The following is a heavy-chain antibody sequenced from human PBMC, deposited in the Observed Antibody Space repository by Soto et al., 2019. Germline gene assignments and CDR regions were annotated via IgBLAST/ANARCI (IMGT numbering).Heavy chain of an antibody. Sequence: QVQLVQSGAEVKKPGASVKVSCKTSGYTFAAYYIHWIRQAPGQGLEWMGWINPTSGGTVYAQNFQDRVTMTRDTSISTASMELRRLNSDDTAVYYCARDPDYGDYWGYFFDSWGQGTPVTVSS. D-gene: IGHD4-17*01. J-gene: IGHJ4*02. CDR1: GYTFAAYY. CDR2: INPTSGGT. CDR3: ARDPDYGDYWGYFFDS. V-gene: IGHV1-2*02.